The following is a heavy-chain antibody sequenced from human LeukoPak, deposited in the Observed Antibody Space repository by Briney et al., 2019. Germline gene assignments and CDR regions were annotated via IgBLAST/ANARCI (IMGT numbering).Heavy chain of an antibody. D-gene: IGHD1-26*01. CDR2: IRKKADGGTP. J-gene: IGHJ4*02. Sequence: GGSLRLSCTASGFTFGDYTITWIRQAPGKGLEWVGFIRKKADGGTPEYAASVKGRFIISGDDSKSIAYLQMNSLKTDETAVYYCTRDPPTRYWGQGTVVSVSS. CDR1: GFTFGDYT. V-gene: IGHV3-49*03. CDR3: TRDPPTRY.